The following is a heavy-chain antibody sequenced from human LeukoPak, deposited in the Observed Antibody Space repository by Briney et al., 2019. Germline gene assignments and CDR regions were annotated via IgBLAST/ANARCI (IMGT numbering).Heavy chain of an antibody. V-gene: IGHV3-21*01. CDR2: ISSSSSYI. CDR1: GFTFSSYA. J-gene: IGHJ3*02. CDR3: ARESSPEDAFDI. Sequence: GGSLRLSCAASGFTFSSYAMSWVRQAPGKGPEWVSSISSSSSYIYYADSVKGRFTISRDNAKNSLYLQMNSLRAEDTAVYYCARESSPEDAFDIWGQGTMVTVSS.